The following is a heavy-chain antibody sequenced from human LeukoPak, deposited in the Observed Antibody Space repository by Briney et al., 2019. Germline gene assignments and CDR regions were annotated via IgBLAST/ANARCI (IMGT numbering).Heavy chain of an antibody. Sequence: GSLRLSCAASGLTFSSYSMNWVRQAPGKGLEWVSSVSSSSVYIYYADSAEGRFTISRDNAKNSLYLQMNSLRAEDTAVYYCARDLYSYGSYYMDVWGKGTTVTVSS. CDR3: ARDLYSYGSYYMDV. CDR1: GLTFSSYS. V-gene: IGHV3-21*01. D-gene: IGHD5-18*01. J-gene: IGHJ6*03. CDR2: VSSSSVYI.